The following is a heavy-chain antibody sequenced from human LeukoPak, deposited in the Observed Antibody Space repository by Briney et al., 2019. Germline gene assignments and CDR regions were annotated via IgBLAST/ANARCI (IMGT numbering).Heavy chain of an antibody. D-gene: IGHD3-3*01. V-gene: IGHV3-21*01. J-gene: IGHJ4*02. Sequence: PGGSLRLSCAASGFTFSSYAMSWVRQAPGKGLEWVSSISSSGSYIYYADSVKGRFTISRDNAKNSLYLQMNSLRAEDTAVFYCATDSTPGSAYPNFAYWGQGTLVTVSS. CDR3: ATDSTPGSAYPNFAY. CDR1: GFTFSSYA. CDR2: ISSSGSYI.